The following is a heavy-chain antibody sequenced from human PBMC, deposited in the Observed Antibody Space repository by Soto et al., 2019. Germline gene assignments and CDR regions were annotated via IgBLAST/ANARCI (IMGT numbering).Heavy chain of an antibody. V-gene: IGHV3-9*01. D-gene: IGHD3-10*01. CDR3: AKDRGSTNYYGSGD. CDR2: ISWHSGSI. Sequence: EVQLVESGGGLVQPGRSLRLSCAASGFTFNDYAMHWVRQVPGKGLEWVSGISWHSGSIGYADSVKGRFTISRDNAKNSLYLQMNTLGAEDTALYYCAKDRGSTNYYGSGDWGQGTLVTVSS. J-gene: IGHJ4*02. CDR1: GFTFNDYA.